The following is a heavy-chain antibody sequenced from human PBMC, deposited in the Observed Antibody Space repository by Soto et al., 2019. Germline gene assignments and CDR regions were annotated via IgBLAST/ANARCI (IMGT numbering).Heavy chain of an antibody. D-gene: IGHD3-10*01. CDR1: GYIFTNYD. Sequence: QVQLVQSETEVKKPGASVKVSCKASGYIFTNYDITWVRQAPGQGLEWMGWVSGYTGNTKYAQKFHDRVTMTTDTSTSTVYMGLRRLRSDDTAVYYRARVGSAPYYYYGVDVW. J-gene: IGHJ6*01. V-gene: IGHV1-18*01. CDR3: ARVGSAPYYYYGVDV. CDR2: VSGYTGNT.